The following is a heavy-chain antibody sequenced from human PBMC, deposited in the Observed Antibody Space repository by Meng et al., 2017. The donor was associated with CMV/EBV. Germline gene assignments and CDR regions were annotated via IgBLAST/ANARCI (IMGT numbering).Heavy chain of an antibody. D-gene: IGHD3-10*01. CDR1: GFTVSSNY. J-gene: IGHJ4*02. V-gene: IGHV3-53*01. CDR2: IYSGGST. Sequence: GGSLRLSCAASGFTVSSNYMSWVRQAPGKGLEWVSVIYSGGSTYYADSVKGRFTISRDNSKNTLYLQMNGLRAEDTAVYYRARGYYGSGRDYWGQGTLVTVSS. CDR3: ARGYYGSGRDY.